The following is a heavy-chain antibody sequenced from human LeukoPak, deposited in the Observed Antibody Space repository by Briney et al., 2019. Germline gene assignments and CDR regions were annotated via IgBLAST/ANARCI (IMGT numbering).Heavy chain of an antibody. V-gene: IGHV3-48*01. Sequence: GGSLRLSCAASGFTFSSYSMNWVRQAPGKGLEWVSYISSSSSTIYYADSVKGRFTISRDNAKNSLYLQMNSLRAEDTAVYYCARRITRGAFDIWGQGTMVTVSS. CDR1: GFTFSSYS. CDR2: ISSSSSTI. D-gene: IGHD5-24*01. J-gene: IGHJ3*02. CDR3: ARRITRGAFDI.